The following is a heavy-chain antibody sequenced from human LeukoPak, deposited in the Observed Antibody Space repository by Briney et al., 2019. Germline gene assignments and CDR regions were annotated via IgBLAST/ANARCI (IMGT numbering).Heavy chain of an antibody. CDR3: ASAPARVVGATAGFDY. J-gene: IGHJ4*02. D-gene: IGHD1-26*01. CDR2: IYYSGST. Sequence: PSETLSLTCAVYGGSFSGYYWSWIRQPPGKGLEWIGYIYYSGSTNYNPSLKSRVTISVDTSKNQFSLKLSSVTAADTAVYYCASAPARVVGATAGFDYWGQGTLVTVSS. V-gene: IGHV4-59*08. CDR1: GGSFSGYY.